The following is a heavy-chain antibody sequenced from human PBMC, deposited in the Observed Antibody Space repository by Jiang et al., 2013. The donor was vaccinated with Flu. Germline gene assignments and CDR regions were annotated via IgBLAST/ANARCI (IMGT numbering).Heavy chain of an antibody. CDR3: ARLSDGYDAFDV. CDR1: GGSFSGYY. Sequence: LLKPSETLSLTCAVYGGSFSGYYWSWIRQPPGKGLEWIGNIYYSGSTYYNPSLKSRVTISVDTSKNQFSLKESSVTAADTAVYYCARLSDGYDAFDVWGQGTMVTVSS. V-gene: IGHV4-34*01. CDR2: IYYSGST. D-gene: IGHD5-24*01. J-gene: IGHJ3*01.